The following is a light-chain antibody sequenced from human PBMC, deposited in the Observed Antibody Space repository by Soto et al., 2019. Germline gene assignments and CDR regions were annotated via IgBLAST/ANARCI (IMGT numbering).Light chain of an antibody. CDR2: KAS. Sequence: DIQMTQSPSTLSGSVGDRVTITCRASQTISSWLAWYQQKPGKAPNLLIYKASSLQRGVPSRFSGTGSGTELTITISSLQPEDCETYDGQQYNSYSKTFGQGTKVDIK. V-gene: IGKV1-5*03. CDR3: QQYNSYSKT. J-gene: IGKJ1*01. CDR1: QTISSW.